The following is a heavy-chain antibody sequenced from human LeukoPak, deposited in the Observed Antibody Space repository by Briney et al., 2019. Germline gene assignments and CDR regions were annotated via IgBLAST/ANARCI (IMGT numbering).Heavy chain of an antibody. CDR3: AKVATVTTFLYYFDY. V-gene: IGHV3-11*01. J-gene: IGHJ4*02. D-gene: IGHD4-17*01. CDR1: GFTFSDYY. Sequence: GGSLRLSCAASGFTFSDYYMSWIRQAPGKGLEWVSYISSSGSTIYYADSVKGRFTISRDNAKNSLYLQMNSLRAEDTAVYYCAKVATVTTFLYYFDYWGQGVLVTVSS. CDR2: ISSSGSTI.